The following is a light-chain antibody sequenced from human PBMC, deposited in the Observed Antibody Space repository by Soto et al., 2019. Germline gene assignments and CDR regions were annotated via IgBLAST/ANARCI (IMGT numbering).Light chain of an antibody. V-gene: IGLV2-11*01. Sequence: QSALTQPRSVSGSPGQSVTISCTGTSSDVGGYDYVSWYQQYPGKAPKVMIYDVTKRTSGVPDRFSGSKSGNTASLTISGLQAEDEADYYCCSYAGTYTHVVFGGGTKVTVL. CDR2: DVT. CDR3: CSYAGTYTHVV. J-gene: IGLJ2*01. CDR1: SSDVGGYDY.